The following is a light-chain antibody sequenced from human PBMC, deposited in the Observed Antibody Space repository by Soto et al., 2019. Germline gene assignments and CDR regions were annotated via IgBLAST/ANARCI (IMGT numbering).Light chain of an antibody. CDR1: GSNIGNNY. CDR2: DNS. Sequence: QSVLTQPPSVSAAPGQKVTISCSGSGSNIGNNYVSWYQQLPGTAPKPLIYDNSKRPSGIPDRFSGSKSGTSATLGITGLQTGDEADYYCGTWDGSLSEVVFGGGTKLTVL. V-gene: IGLV1-51*01. J-gene: IGLJ2*01. CDR3: GTWDGSLSEVV.